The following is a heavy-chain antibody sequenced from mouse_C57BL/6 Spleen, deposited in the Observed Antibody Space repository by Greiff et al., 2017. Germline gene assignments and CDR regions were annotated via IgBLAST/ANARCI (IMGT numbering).Heavy chain of an antibody. V-gene: IGHV5-6*01. CDR1: GFTFSSYG. Sequence: EVQRVESGGDLVKPGGSLKLSCAASGFTFSSYGMSWVRQTPDKRLEWVATISSGGSYTYYPDSVQGRFTISRDNAKNTLYLQMSSLKAEDTAMYYCARQGTGTSNWYFDVWGTGTTVTVSS. J-gene: IGHJ1*03. CDR2: ISSGGSYT. CDR3: ARQGTGTSNWYFDV. D-gene: IGHD4-1*01.